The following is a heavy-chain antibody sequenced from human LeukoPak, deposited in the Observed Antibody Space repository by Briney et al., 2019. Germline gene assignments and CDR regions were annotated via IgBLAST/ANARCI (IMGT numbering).Heavy chain of an antibody. D-gene: IGHD3-10*01. J-gene: IGHJ5*02. V-gene: IGHV3-23*01. CDR3: AKGRILVRGVIAT. CDR2: ISGSGGST. CDR1: GFTFSSYA. Sequence: GGSLRLSCAASGFTFSSYAMSWVRQAPGKGLEWVSAISGSGGSTYYADSVKGGFTISRDNSKNTLYLQMNSLRAEDTAVYYCAKGRILVRGVIATWGQGTLVTVPS.